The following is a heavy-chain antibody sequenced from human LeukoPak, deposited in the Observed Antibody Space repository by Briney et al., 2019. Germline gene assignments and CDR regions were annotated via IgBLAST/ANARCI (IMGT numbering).Heavy chain of an antibody. Sequence: SETLSLTCTVSGGSISSYYWSWIRQPPGKGLEWFGYIYYSGSTNYNPSLKSRVTISVDTSKNQFSLKLSSVTAADTAVYYCARDVGSLSGSEVAFDIWGQGTMVTVSS. V-gene: IGHV4-59*01. CDR1: GGSISSYY. CDR3: ARDVGSLSGSEVAFDI. D-gene: IGHD1-26*01. J-gene: IGHJ3*02. CDR2: IYYSGST.